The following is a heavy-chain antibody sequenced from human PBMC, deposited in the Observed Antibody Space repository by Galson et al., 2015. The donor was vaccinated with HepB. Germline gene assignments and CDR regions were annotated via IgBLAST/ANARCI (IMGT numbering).Heavy chain of an antibody. CDR3: AKGGDAVLPAVMPPFYYYMDV. V-gene: IGHV3-30*18. D-gene: IGHD2-2*01. CDR1: GFTFSSYA. CDR2: TSYDGSER. Sequence: SLRLSCAASGFTFSSYAMHWVRQAPGKGLEWVAITSYDGSERYYANSVKGRFTVSRDNSKNTLYLQMNSLKPEDRAVYFCAKGGDAVLPAVMPPFYYYMDVWGEGTTVAVSS. J-gene: IGHJ6*03.